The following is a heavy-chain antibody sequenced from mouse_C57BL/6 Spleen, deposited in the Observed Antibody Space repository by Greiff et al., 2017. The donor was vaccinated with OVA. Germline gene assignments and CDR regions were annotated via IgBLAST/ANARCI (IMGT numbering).Heavy chain of an antibody. J-gene: IGHJ2*01. CDR3: AGPSTTVPYYFDY. CDR1: GYTFTGYW. D-gene: IGHD1-1*01. V-gene: IGHV1-9*01. Sequence: QVQLKQSGAELMKPGASVKLSCKATGYTFTGYWIEWVKQRPGHGLEWIGEILPGSGSTNYNEKFKGKATFTADTSSNTAYMQLSSLTTEDSAIDYCAGPSTTVPYYFDYWGQGTTLTVSS. CDR2: ILPGSGST.